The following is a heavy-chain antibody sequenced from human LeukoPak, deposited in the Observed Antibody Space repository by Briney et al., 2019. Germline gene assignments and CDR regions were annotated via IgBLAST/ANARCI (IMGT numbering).Heavy chain of an antibody. CDR2: IYSGGST. J-gene: IGHJ4*02. D-gene: IGHD6-13*01. V-gene: IGHV3-66*01. Sequence: GGSLRLSCAASGFTVSSNYMSWVRQAPGKGLEWVSVIYSGGSTYYADSVKGRFTISRDNSKNTLYLQMNSLRAEDTAVYYCARLQAAGSLIYWGQGTLVTVSS. CDR1: GFTVSSNY. CDR3: ARLQAAGSLIY.